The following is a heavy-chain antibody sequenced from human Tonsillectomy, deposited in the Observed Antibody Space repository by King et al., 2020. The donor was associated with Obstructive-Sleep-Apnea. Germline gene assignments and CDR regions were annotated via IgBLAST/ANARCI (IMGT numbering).Heavy chain of an antibody. CDR1: GGSISSSSYY. Sequence: QLQESGPGLVKPSETLSLICTVSGGSISSSSYYWGWIRQPPGKGLEWIGSIYYSGSTFYTPSLKSRVTISVDTSTNQFSLKLSSVTVADTAVYYCGRNRGVIFAYWGQGTLVTVSS. D-gene: IGHD3-10*01. CDR2: IYYSGST. V-gene: IGHV4-39*07. CDR3: GRNRGVIFAY. J-gene: IGHJ4*02.